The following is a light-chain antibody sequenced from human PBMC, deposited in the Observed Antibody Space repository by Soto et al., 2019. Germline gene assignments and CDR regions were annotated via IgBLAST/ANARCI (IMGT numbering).Light chain of an antibody. CDR1: SSGVGSYSL. J-gene: IGLJ1*01. V-gene: IGLV2-23*01. CDR3: YTYAGGSTYL. Sequence: QSALTQPASVSGSPGQSITISCTGTSSGVGSYSLLSWYQHHPGKAPKLIIYEDIKGPSGVSNRFSGSKSGNTASLRISGLQAEDEADYYCYTYAGGSTYLFGTGTKVTVL. CDR2: EDI.